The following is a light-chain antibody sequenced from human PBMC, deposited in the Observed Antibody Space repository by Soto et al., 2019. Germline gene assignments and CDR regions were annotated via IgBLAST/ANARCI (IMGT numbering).Light chain of an antibody. V-gene: IGLV2-14*01. CDR1: SSDVGAYKF. Sequence: QSALTQPASVSGSPGQSITISCTGTSSDVGAYKFVSWYQQHPGKAPKLMIFEVTYRPSGVSNRFSGSKSGNTASLTISGLQAEYEAVYYCSSYTSVSTPHVVFGGGTQLTVL. J-gene: IGLJ2*01. CDR2: EVT. CDR3: SSYTSVSTPHVV.